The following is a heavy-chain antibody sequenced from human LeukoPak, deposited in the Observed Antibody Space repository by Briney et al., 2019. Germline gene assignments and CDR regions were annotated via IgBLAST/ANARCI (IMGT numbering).Heavy chain of an antibody. V-gene: IGHV4-30-4*01. J-gene: IGHJ6*04. CDR3: AREGRITMVRGVIIRGGDYYYGMDV. CDR2: IYYSGST. D-gene: IGHD3-10*01. CDR1: GGSISSGDYY. Sequence: PSETLSLTCTVSGGSISSGDYYWSWIRQLPGKGLEWIGYIYYSGSTYYNPSLKSRVTISVDTSKNQFSLKLSSVTAADTAVYYCAREGRITMVRGVIIRGGDYYYGMDVWGKGTTVTVSS.